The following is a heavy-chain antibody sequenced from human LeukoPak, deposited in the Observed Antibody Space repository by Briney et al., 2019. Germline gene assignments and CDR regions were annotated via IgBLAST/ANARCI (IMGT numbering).Heavy chain of an antibody. CDR1: GFTFSRYS. D-gene: IGHD3-3*01. CDR3: ARDPPRHYDFWGGYAFFDY. V-gene: IGHV3-48*01. Sequence: GGSLRLSCVASGFTFSRYSMNWVRQAPGKGLDWVSYISSSSSTIYYADSVKGRFTISRDNARNSLYLQMNSLRAEDTAVYYCARDPPRHYDFWGGYAFFDYWGQGTLVTVSS. J-gene: IGHJ4*02. CDR2: ISSSSSTI.